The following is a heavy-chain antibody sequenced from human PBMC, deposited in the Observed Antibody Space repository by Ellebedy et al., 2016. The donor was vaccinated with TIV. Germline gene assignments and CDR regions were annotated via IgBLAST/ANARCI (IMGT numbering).Heavy chain of an antibody. CDR3: ARVEYCSGGSCLARDY. D-gene: IGHD2-15*01. CDR1: GYTFTSYG. J-gene: IGHJ4*02. CDR2: ISAYNGNT. V-gene: IGHV1-18*01. Sequence: ASVKVSCKASGYTFTSYGISWVRQAPGQGLEWMGWISAYNGNTNYAQKLQGRVTMTTDTSTGTAYMELRSLRSDDTAVYYCARVEYCSGGSCLARDYWGQGTLVTVSS.